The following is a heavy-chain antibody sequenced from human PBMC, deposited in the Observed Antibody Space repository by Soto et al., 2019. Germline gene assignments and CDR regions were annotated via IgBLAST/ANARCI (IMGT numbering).Heavy chain of an antibody. CDR1: GFNFISYG. CDR3: ARDFMYTSSPDSWFDP. V-gene: IGHV1-18*01. J-gene: IGHJ5*02. D-gene: IGHD2-2*02. Sequence: QVLLVQSGGEVKKPGASVKVSCKASGFNFISYGINWVRQAPGQGLEWMGWISGYDGKTVYAHSVKDRGTMTTDATTGRAYMELRGLRSADTATYYCARDFMYTSSPDSWFDPWGQGTLVTV. CDR2: ISGYDGKT.